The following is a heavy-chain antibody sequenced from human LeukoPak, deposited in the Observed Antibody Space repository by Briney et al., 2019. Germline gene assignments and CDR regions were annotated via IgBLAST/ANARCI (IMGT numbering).Heavy chain of an antibody. Sequence: PGGSLRLSCAASGFTFSSYEMNWVRQAPGKGLEWVSYISSSGSTIYYAGSVKGRFTISRDNAKNSLYLQMNRLRAEDTAVYYCARGTWEWVIGGYFDYWGQGTLVTVSS. CDR2: ISSSGSTI. V-gene: IGHV3-48*03. CDR1: GFTFSSYE. D-gene: IGHD3-3*01. CDR3: ARGTWEWVIGGYFDY. J-gene: IGHJ4*02.